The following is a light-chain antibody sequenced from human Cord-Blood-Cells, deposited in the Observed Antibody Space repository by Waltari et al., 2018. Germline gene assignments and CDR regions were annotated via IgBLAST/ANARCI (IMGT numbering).Light chain of an antibody. CDR3: QQSYSTLFT. CDR1: QSISSY. Sequence: DIQMTQSPSSLSASVGDRVTITCRASQSISSYLNWYQQKPGKAPKLLIYAASSLQSGVPSRFSGSGSGTEFTLTISSLQPEDCATYYCQQSYSTLFTFGPGTKVDIK. J-gene: IGKJ3*01. V-gene: IGKV1-39*01. CDR2: AAS.